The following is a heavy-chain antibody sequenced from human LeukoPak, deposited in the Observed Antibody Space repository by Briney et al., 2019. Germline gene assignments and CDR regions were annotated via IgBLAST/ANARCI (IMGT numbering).Heavy chain of an antibody. Sequence: GGSLRLSCAASGFTFSSFWIHWVRQVPGKGLVWVSRINSDGFSTSYADSVKGRFTISRDNAKNTLYLQMNSLRAEDTAVYYCARGSGNQHFHHWGQGTLVTVSS. CDR2: INSDGFST. D-gene: IGHD2-2*01. CDR3: ARGSGNQHFHH. CDR1: GFTFSSFW. V-gene: IGHV3-74*01. J-gene: IGHJ1*01.